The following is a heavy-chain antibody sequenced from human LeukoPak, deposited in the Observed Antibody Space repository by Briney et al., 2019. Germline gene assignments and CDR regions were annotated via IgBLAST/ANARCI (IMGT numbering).Heavy chain of an antibody. V-gene: IGHV1-69*01. Sequence: SVKVSCKASGGTFSSYAISWVRQAPGQGLEWMGGIIPIFGTANYAQKFQGRVTITADESTSTAYMELSSLRSEDTAVYYCATELTYYDFWSGGRFDYWGQGTLVTVSS. CDR3: ATELTYYDFWSGGRFDY. CDR1: GGTFSSYA. CDR2: IIPIFGTA. D-gene: IGHD3-3*01. J-gene: IGHJ4*02.